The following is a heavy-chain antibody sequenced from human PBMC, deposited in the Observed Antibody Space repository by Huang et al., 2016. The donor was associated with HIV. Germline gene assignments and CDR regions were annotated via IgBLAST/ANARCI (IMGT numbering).Heavy chain of an antibody. CDR3: ARERMMSWLDDHDAFDI. CDR2: INNSGIT. J-gene: IGHJ3*02. Sequence: QVQLQQWGAGLLKPSETLSLTCAVYGGSFSGYYWSWIRPSPGKGLEWIGEINNSGITNYNPSLKSRLTISVDTSKNQFSLKLSSVTAADTAVYYCARERMMSWLDDHDAFDIWGQGTMVTVSS. D-gene: IGHD1-1*01. V-gene: IGHV4-34*01. CDR1: GGSFSGYY.